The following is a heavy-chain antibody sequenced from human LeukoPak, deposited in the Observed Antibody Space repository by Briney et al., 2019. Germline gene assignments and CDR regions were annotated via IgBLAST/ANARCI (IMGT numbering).Heavy chain of an antibody. Sequence: SETLSLTCTVSGGSITNYYWSWIRQPPGKGLEWIGYIHYSGSTKYKSSLKSRVTISVDTSKNQFSLKLNSATAADTAVYYCARGHTAVTRHFDFWGQGTLVTVSS. J-gene: IGHJ4*02. CDR2: IHYSGST. CDR3: ARGHTAVTRHFDF. V-gene: IGHV4-59*01. CDR1: GGSITNYY. D-gene: IGHD4-17*01.